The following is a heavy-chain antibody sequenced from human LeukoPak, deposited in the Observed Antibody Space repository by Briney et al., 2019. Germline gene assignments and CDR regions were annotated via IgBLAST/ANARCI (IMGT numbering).Heavy chain of an antibody. D-gene: IGHD3-22*01. CDR2: IYYSGST. V-gene: IGHV4-30-4*01. Sequence: SQTLSLTCTVSGGSISSGDYYWSWIRQPPGKGLEWIGYIYYSGSTYYNPSLKSRVTISVDTSKNQFSLKLSSVTAADTAVYYCARAPDYYDSSGLPDYWGQGTPVTVSS. CDR3: ARAPDYYDSSGLPDY. J-gene: IGHJ4*02. CDR1: GGSISSGDYY.